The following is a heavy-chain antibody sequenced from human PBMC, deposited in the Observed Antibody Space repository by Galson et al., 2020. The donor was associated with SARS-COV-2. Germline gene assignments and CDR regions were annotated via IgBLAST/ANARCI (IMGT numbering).Heavy chain of an antibody. CDR3: ARLAMVMGYYYGMDV. V-gene: IGHV5-51*01. Sequence: GESLKISCKGSGYSFTSYWIGWVRQMPGKGLEWMGIIYPGDSDTRYSPSFQGQVTISADKSISTAYLQWSSLKASDTAMYYCARLAMVMGYYYGMDVWGQGTTVTVSS. CDR2: IYPGDSDT. J-gene: IGHJ6*02. CDR1: GYSFTSYW. D-gene: IGHD5-18*01.